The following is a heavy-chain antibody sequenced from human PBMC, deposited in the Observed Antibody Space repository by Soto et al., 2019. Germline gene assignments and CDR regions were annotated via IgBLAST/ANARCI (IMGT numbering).Heavy chain of an antibody. CDR3: ARVMLGRVVVVPAAIKKGWFDP. J-gene: IGHJ5*02. V-gene: IGHV1-18*01. CDR1: GYTFTSYG. Sequence: ASVKVSCKASGYTFTSYGISWVRQAPGQGLEWMGWISAYNGNTNYAQKLQGRVTMTTDTSTSTAYVELRSLRSDDTAVYYCARVMLGRVVVVPAAIKKGWFDPWGQGTLVTVSS. D-gene: IGHD2-2*01. CDR2: ISAYNGNT.